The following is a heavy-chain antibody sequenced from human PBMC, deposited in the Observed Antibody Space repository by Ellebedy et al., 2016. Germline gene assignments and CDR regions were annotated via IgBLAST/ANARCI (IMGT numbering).Heavy chain of an antibody. Sequence: GESLKISCAASGFTFSDYSMNWVRQAPGKGLEWVSYISAGSGTIDYADSVKGRFTISRDNAKNSLYLQMNSLRAEDTAVYYCARGVSGYNYLFDYWGQGSLVTVSS. V-gene: IGHV3-48*01. J-gene: IGHJ4*02. D-gene: IGHD5-24*01. CDR3: ARGVSGYNYLFDY. CDR1: GFTFSDYS. CDR2: ISAGSGTI.